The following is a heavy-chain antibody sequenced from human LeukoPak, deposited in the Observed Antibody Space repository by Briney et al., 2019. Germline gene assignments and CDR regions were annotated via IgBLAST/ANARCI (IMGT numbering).Heavy chain of an antibody. CDR2: ISTSGST. CDR3: ARVRYSDSSVLTRKRSYYFDY. Sequence: PSETLPVTCTVSGGSISSYYWHWIRQPAGKGLESMGLISTSGSTNYNPSRKSRVPMSVDTSKSQFSLKLSSVTAADTAVYYCARVRYSDSSVLTRKRSYYFDYWGQGTLVTVSS. V-gene: IGHV4-4*07. D-gene: IGHD3-22*01. CDR1: GGSISSYY. J-gene: IGHJ4*02.